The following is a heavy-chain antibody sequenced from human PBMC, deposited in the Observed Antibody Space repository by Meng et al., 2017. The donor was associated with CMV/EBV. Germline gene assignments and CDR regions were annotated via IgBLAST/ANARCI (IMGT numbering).Heavy chain of an antibody. V-gene: IGHV1-8*03. J-gene: IGHJ4*02. Sequence: ASVTVSCQASGYTFTSYDINWVRQATGQGLEWMGWMNPNSGNTGYAQKFQGRVTITRNTSISTAYMELSSLRSEDTAVYYCARSIVGAIDYWGQGTLVTVSS. CDR1: GYTFTSYD. CDR2: MNPNSGNT. D-gene: IGHD1-26*01. CDR3: ARSIVGAIDY.